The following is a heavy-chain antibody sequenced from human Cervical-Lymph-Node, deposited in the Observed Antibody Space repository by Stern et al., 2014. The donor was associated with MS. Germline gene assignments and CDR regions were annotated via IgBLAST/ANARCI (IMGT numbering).Heavy chain of an antibody. Sequence: VQLVESGGGLVKPGGSLRLSWEASGFTFRSYSMNWVRQAPGKGREWVASISSSGSYIYYADSLKGRFTISRDNAKNSLYLQMNSLRAEDTAVYYCARGRGGNYRYYFDYWGQGTLVTVSS. V-gene: IGHV3-21*02. CDR3: ARGRGGNYRYYFDY. D-gene: IGHD4-23*01. CDR1: GFTFRSYS. CDR2: ISSSGSYI. J-gene: IGHJ4*02.